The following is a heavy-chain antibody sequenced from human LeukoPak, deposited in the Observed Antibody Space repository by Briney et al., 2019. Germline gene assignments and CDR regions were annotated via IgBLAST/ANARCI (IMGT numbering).Heavy chain of an antibody. V-gene: IGHV1-18*04. J-gene: IGHJ4*02. Sequence: ASVKVSCKTSGYPFDNFGLTWVRQAPGQGLEWLGWIGAHNGVTHSAQSLRGRLAMTTDTSTNTAYLELRSLQSDDTAVYCCARDRVGGDLTGASLYWGQGTRVTVSS. CDR3: ARDRVGGDLTGASLY. CDR1: GYPFDNFG. D-gene: IGHD2-21*01. CDR2: IGAHNGVT.